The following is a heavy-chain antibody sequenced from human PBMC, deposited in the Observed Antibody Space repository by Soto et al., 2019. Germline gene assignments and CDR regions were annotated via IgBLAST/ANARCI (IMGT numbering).Heavy chain of an antibody. Sequence: HEHLVQSGAEVKRPGASLKVSCKASGYSFTGYYIHWVRQAPGQGLDWIGWINPDSGATNYAQNFQGRVTLTSDTSITTASVDLTSLTSDDTAVYYCARGDYGTGGYPFPYFDYWGQGTLVIVSS. J-gene: IGHJ4*02. CDR3: ARGDYGTGGYPFPYFDY. V-gene: IGHV1-2*02. D-gene: IGHD2-8*02. CDR1: GYSFTGYY. CDR2: INPDSGAT.